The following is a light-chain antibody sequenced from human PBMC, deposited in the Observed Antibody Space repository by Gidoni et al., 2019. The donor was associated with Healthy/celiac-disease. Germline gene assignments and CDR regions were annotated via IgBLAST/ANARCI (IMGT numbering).Light chain of an antibody. CDR1: QGITNY. CDR2: AAS. J-gene: IGKJ4*01. CDR3: QRYNSAPRT. V-gene: IGKV1-27*01. Sequence: DIQMPQSPSSLSASVGDRVTITCRASQGITNYFAWYQQKPGKAPKLLIYAASTLQSGVPSQCSGSGSGTDFTLTIRSLQPEDVATYYCQRYNSAPRTFGGGTKVEI.